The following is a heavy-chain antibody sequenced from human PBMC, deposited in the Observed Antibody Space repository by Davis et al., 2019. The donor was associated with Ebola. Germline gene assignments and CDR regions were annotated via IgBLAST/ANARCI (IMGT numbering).Heavy chain of an antibody. CDR2: MNPNSGNT. D-gene: IGHD3-16*01. Sequence: AASVKVSCKASGYTFTSYDINWVRQATGQGLEWMGWMNPNSGNTGYAQKLQGRVTMTTDTSTSTAYMELRSLRSDDTAVYYCARDRGMITFGGTLDHRGQGTLVTVSS. CDR1: GYTFTSYD. J-gene: IGHJ4*02. V-gene: IGHV1-8*01. CDR3: ARDRGMITFGGTLDH.